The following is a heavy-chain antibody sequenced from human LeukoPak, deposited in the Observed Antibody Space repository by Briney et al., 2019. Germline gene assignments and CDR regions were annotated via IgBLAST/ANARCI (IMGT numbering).Heavy chain of an antibody. D-gene: IGHD6-13*01. CDR3: ARVGIHTSSSWGSYYYYMDV. V-gene: IGHV3-11*04. CDR2: ISSSGSTI. Sequence: GGSLRLSCAASGFTFSDYYMSWIRQAPGKGLEWVSYISSSGSTIYYADSVKGRFPISRDNAKNSLYLQMNSLRAEDTAVYYCARVGIHTSSSWGSYYYYMDVWGKGTTVTVSS. J-gene: IGHJ6*03. CDR1: GFTFSDYY.